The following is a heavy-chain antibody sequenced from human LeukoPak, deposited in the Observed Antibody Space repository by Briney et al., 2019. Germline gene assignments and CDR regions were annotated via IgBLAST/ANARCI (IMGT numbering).Heavy chain of an antibody. CDR3: VRDTSVPRVDV. V-gene: IGHV3-74*01. D-gene: IGHD4-11*01. CDR1: GFTFSEHW. Sequence: GGSLRLSCAVSGFTFSEHWMHWVRQAPGKGLEWVSRIRSDGSAPRYADSVEGRFTISRDNAKNTLFLQMNNLRADDTAVYYCVRDTSVPRVDVWGQGTTVTVSS. CDR2: IRSDGSAP. J-gene: IGHJ6*02.